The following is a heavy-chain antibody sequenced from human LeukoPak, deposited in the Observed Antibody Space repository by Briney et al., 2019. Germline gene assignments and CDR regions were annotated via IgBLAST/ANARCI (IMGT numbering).Heavy chain of an antibody. V-gene: IGHV1-69*05. D-gene: IGHD4-17*01. Sequence: ASVKVSCKASGGTFSSYAISWVRQAPGQGLEWMGGIIPIFGTANYAQKFQGRVTITTDESTSTAYMELSSLRSEDTAVYYCARNFYGDYVYWFDPWGQGTLVTVSS. J-gene: IGHJ5*02. CDR3: ARNFYGDYVYWFDP. CDR1: GGTFSSYA. CDR2: IIPIFGTA.